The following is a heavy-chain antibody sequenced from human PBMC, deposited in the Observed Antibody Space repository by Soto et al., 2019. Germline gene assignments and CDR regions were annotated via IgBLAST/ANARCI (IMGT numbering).Heavy chain of an antibody. CDR1: GYTFTSYD. CDR2: MNPNSGNT. J-gene: IGHJ4*02. D-gene: IGHD2-2*01. CDR3: ARGEDIVVVPAAIGY. Sequence: GPSVEVSCKASGYTFTSYDINWVRQATGQGLEWMGWMNPNSGNTGYAQKFQGRVTMTRNTSISTAYMELSSLRAEDTAVYYCARGEDIVVVPAAIGYWGQGTLVTV. V-gene: IGHV1-8*01.